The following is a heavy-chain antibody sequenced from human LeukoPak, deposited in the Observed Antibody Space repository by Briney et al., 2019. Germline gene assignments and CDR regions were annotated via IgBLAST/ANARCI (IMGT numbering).Heavy chain of an antibody. D-gene: IGHD3-3*01. CDR3: ARARDFWSGYVDY. Sequence: NPSEPLSLTCTVSGGSISSYYRSWIRQPPGKGLEWIGYIYYSGSTNYNPSLKSRVTISVDTSKNQFSLKLSSVTAADTAVYYCARARDFWSGYVDYWGQGTLVTASS. V-gene: IGHV4-59*01. CDR1: GGSISSYY. J-gene: IGHJ4*02. CDR2: IYYSGST.